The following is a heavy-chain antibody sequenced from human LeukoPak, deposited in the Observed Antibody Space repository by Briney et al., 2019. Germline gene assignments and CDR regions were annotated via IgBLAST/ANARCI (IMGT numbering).Heavy chain of an antibody. CDR2: INHSGST. D-gene: IGHD3-10*01. V-gene: IGHV4-34*01. CDR1: GGSFSGYY. J-gene: IGHJ6*02. Sequence: SETLSLTCAVYGGSFSGYYWSWLRQPPGKGLEWIGEINHSGSTNYNPSLKSRVTISVDTSKNQFSLKLSSVTAADTAVYYCARGRHGSGSYRLYYYYYYGMDVWGQGTTVTVSS. CDR3: ARGRHGSGSYRLYYYYYYGMDV.